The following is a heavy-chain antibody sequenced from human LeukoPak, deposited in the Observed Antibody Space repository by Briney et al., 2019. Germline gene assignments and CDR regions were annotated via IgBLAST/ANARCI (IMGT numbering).Heavy chain of an antibody. D-gene: IGHD1-26*01. CDR2: ISSSSSYI. V-gene: IGHV3-21*01. Sequence: GGSLRLSCAASGFTFSSYSMNWVRQAPGKGLEWVSSISSSSSYIYYADSVKGRFTISRDNAKNSQYLQMNSLRAEDTAVYYCAREQWELADYWGQGTLVTVSS. CDR3: AREQWELADY. CDR1: GFTFSSYS. J-gene: IGHJ4*02.